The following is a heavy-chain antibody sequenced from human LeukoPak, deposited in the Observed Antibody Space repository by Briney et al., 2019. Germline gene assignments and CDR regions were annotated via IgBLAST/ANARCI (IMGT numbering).Heavy chain of an antibody. CDR1: GFTFSSYA. CDR3: ARDKDYSYGYYYGMDV. V-gene: IGHV3-30-3*01. D-gene: IGHD5-18*01. Sequence: PGGSLRLSCAASGFTFSSYAMHWVRQAPGKGLEWVAVISYDGSNKYYADSVKGRFTISRDNSKNTLYLQMNSLRAEDTAVYYCARDKDYSYGYYYGMDVWGQGTTVTVSS. J-gene: IGHJ6*02. CDR2: ISYDGSNK.